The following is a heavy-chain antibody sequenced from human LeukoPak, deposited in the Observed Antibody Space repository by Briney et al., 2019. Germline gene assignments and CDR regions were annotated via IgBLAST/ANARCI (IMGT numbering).Heavy chain of an antibody. CDR3: ARGDCSSTSCYPYYYYGMDV. J-gene: IGHJ6*02. V-gene: IGHV1-8*01. CDR2: MNTNSGNT. D-gene: IGHD2-2*01. Sequence: ASVKVSCKASGYTFTSYDINWGRQAPGQGLEWMGWMNTNSGNTGYAQKFQGRVTMTRNTSISTAYMELSSLRSEDTAVYYCARGDCSSTSCYPYYYYGMDVWGQGTTVTVSS. CDR1: GYTFTSYD.